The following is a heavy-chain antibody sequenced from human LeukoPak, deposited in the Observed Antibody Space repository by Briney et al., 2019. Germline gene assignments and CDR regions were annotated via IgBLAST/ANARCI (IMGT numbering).Heavy chain of an antibody. J-gene: IGHJ4*02. Sequence: SETLSLTCTVSGGSISSGDYYWSWIRQPPGKGLEWIGYIYYSGSTYYNPSLKSRVTISVDTSKNQFSLKLSSVTAADTAVYYCARVYYDSSGSLDFDYWGQGTLVTVSS. V-gene: IGHV4-30-4*02. CDR1: GGSISSGDYY. CDR2: IYYSGST. D-gene: IGHD3-22*01. CDR3: ARVYYDSSGSLDFDY.